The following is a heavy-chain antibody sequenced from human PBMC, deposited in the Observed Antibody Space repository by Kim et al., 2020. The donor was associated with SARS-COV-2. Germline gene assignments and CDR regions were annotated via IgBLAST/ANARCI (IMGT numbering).Heavy chain of an antibody. CDR1: GFTFSSYS. CDR3: AREFSITMVRGPLSSGMDV. CDR2: ISSSSSYI. Sequence: GGSLRLSCAASGFTFSSYSMNWVRQAPGKGLEWVSSISSSSSYIYYADSVKGRFTISRDNAKNSLYLQMNSLRAEDTAVYYCAREFSITMVRGPLSSGMDVWGQGTTVTVSS. J-gene: IGHJ6*02. V-gene: IGHV3-21*01. D-gene: IGHD3-10*01.